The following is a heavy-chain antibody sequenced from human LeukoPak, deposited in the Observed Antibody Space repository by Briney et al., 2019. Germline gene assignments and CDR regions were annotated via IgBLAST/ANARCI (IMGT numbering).Heavy chain of an antibody. V-gene: IGHV4-59*01. J-gene: IGHJ3*02. D-gene: IGHD5-24*01. Sequence: SETLSLTCTVSGGSISSYYWSWLRQPPGKGLEWIGYIYYSGSTNYNPSLKSRVTISVDTSKNQFSLKLSSVTAADTAVYYCARGSLDGDGYNHGAFDIWGQGTMVTVSS. CDR3: ARGSLDGDGYNHGAFDI. CDR2: IYYSGST. CDR1: GGSISSYY.